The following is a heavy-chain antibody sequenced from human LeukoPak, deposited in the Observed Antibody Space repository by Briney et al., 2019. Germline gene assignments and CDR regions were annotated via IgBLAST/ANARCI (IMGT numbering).Heavy chain of an antibody. CDR1: GFTFSSYA. D-gene: IGHD3-10*01. CDR3: VRDRGAPDY. CDR2: ISDSSTTI. V-gene: IGHV3-48*01. J-gene: IGHJ4*02. Sequence: GGSLRLSCAASGFTFSSYAMNWVRQAPGKGLEWISYISDSSTTIYYADSVKGRFTTSRDNAKNSLRLQMNSLRVEDTAVYYCVRDRGAPDYWGQGTLVTVSS.